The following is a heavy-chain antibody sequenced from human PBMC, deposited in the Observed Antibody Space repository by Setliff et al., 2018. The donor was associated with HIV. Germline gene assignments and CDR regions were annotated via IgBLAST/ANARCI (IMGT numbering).Heavy chain of an antibody. CDR3: ARQLSNSLDY. CDR1: GGTFSKFA. D-gene: IGHD1-1*01. CDR2: IIPFLGTA. V-gene: IGHV1-69*13. Sequence: SVKVSCKTSGGTFSKFAITWVRQAPGQGLEWMGGIIPFLGTANYAQQFQGRVTISADESTNTAHMELSSLTPDDTAVYFCARQLSNSLDYWGQGTLVTVSS. J-gene: IGHJ4*02.